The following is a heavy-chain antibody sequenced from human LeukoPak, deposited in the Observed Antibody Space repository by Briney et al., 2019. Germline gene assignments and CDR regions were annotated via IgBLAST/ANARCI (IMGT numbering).Heavy chain of an antibody. J-gene: IGHJ6*02. CDR2: ISDCGGST. Sequence: GGSLRLSCSASGFPFSSYAMHWVRQAPGKGLEYVSAISDCGGSTYYADSVKGRFTISRDNSKNTLYFQMSSLRAEDTAVYFCVRGYSFGPYGMDVWGQGTTVTVSS. D-gene: IGHD2-15*01. V-gene: IGHV3-64*05. CDR3: VRGYSFGPYGMDV. CDR1: GFPFSSYA.